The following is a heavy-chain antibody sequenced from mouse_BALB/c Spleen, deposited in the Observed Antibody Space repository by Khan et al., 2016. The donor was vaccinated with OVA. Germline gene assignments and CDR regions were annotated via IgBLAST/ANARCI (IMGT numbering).Heavy chain of an antibody. CDR2: VSTGGSYT. CDR3: TRLAYYYDSEGLAY. V-gene: IGHV5-6*01. CDR1: GFTFSTYG. J-gene: IGHJ3*01. Sequence: EVELVESGGDLVKPGGSLKLSCAASGFTFSTYGMSWVRQAPDKRLEWVATVSTGGSYTYYPDSVKGRFTISRNNAKNTLFLKMSGLRSEDTAMFYCTRLAYYYDSEGLAYWGQGTLVTVSA. D-gene: IGHD1-1*01.